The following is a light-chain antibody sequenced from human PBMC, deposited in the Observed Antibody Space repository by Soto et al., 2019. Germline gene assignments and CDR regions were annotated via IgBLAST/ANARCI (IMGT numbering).Light chain of an antibody. V-gene: IGLV2-14*01. Sequence: QSVLGHPASASGSFRESITNCCRGPNTDPGVYGYVSWYQHHPGKAPKLLIYDVNHRPSGISDRFSCSKSGDTASLTISGLQAEDDADYFCFSKISGFVYGFGTGTKVTVL. CDR2: DVN. CDR1: NTDPGVYGY. J-gene: IGLJ1*01. CDR3: FSKISGFVYG.